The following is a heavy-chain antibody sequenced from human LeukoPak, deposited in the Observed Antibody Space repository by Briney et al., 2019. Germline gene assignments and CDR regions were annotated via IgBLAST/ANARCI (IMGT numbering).Heavy chain of an antibody. Sequence: PSETLSLTCTVSGGSISSYYWSWIRQPPGKGLEWIGYIYYGGSTNYNPSLKSRVTISVDTSKNQFSLKLSSVTAADTAVYYCARRSQGGNWDYWGQGTLVTVSS. CDR2: IYYGGST. CDR1: GGSISSYY. CDR3: ARRSQGGNWDY. D-gene: IGHD4-23*01. V-gene: IGHV4-59*08. J-gene: IGHJ4*02.